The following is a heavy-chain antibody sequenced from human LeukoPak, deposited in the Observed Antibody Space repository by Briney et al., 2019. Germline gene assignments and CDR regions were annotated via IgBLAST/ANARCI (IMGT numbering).Heavy chain of an antibody. Sequence: SETLSLTCTVSGGSISSGSDYWGWIRQPPGKGLEWIGSMHYSGSTDYNPSLKSRVAISIDTSKNQFSLKLRFVNAADTAVYHCARLGYCSSTSCYMPNWGQGTLVTVSS. D-gene: IGHD2-2*02. CDR1: GGSISSGSDY. V-gene: IGHV4-39*01. J-gene: IGHJ4*02. CDR2: MHYSGST. CDR3: ARLGYCSSTSCYMPN.